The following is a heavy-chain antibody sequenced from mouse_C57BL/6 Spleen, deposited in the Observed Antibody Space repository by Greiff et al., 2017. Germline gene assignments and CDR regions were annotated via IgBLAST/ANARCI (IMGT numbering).Heavy chain of an antibody. CDR1: GYTFTSYW. Sequence: QVQLQQPGAELVKPGASVKLSCKASGYTFTSYWMHWVKQRPGQGLEWIGMIHPNSGSTNYNEKFKSKATLTVDKSSSTAYMQLSSLTSEDSSVYYCSRSKGTTVYYFDYWGKGTTLTVSS. CDR3: SRSKGTTVYYFDY. V-gene: IGHV1-64*01. CDR2: IHPNSGST. D-gene: IGHD1-1*01. J-gene: IGHJ2*01.